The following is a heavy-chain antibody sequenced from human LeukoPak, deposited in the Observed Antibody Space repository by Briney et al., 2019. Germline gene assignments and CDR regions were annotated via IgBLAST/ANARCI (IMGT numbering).Heavy chain of an antibody. CDR1: GYTFTSYD. D-gene: IGHD6-13*01. Sequence: GASVKVSCKASGYTFTSYDINWVRQAAGQGLEWMVWISAYNGNTNYAQKLQGRVTVTTDTSTRTAYMGMRSLRSDETAVCYCVRGDGSSWSWDAFGIWGQGTMVTVSS. V-gene: IGHV1-18*01. CDR3: VRGDGSSWSWDAFGI. J-gene: IGHJ3*02. CDR2: ISAYNGNT.